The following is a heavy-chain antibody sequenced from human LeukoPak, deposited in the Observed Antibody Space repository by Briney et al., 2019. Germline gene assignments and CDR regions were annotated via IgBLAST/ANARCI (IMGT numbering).Heavy chain of an antibody. J-gene: IGHJ4*02. D-gene: IGHD5-18*01. CDR1: GFTFSSYG. V-gene: IGHV3-30*18. Sequence: AGGSLRLSCAASGFTFSSYGMHWVRQAPGKGLEWVAVISYDGSNKYYADSVKGRFTISRDNSKNTLYLQMNSLRAEDTAVYYCAKDQEEGYSYGCYFDYWGQGTLVTVSS. CDR3: AKDQEEGYSYGCYFDY. CDR2: ISYDGSNK.